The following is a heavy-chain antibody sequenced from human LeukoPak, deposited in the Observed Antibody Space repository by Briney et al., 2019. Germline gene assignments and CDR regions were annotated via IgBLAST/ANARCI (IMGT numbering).Heavy chain of an antibody. CDR2: IYYSGST. V-gene: IGHV4-39*01. CDR3: ASRMYSSSSRLNFDY. CDR1: GGSISSSSYY. Sequence: PSETLSLTCTVSGGSISSSSYYWGWIRQPPGKGLEWIGSIYYSGSTYYNPSLKSRVTISVDTSKSQFSLKLSSVTAADTAVYYCASRMYSSSSRLNFDYWGQGTLVTVSS. J-gene: IGHJ4*02. D-gene: IGHD6-6*01.